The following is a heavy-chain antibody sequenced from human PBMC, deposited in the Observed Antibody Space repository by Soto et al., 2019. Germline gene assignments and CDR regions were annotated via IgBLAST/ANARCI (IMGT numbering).Heavy chain of an antibody. CDR1: GGTFSSYA. Sequence: SVKVSCKASGGTFSSYAISWVRQAPGQGLEWMGGIIPIFGTANYAQKFQGRVTITADKSTSTAYMELSSLRSEDTAVYYCEREPHRVKYYDFWSGYYKYAFDIWG. D-gene: IGHD3-3*01. J-gene: IGHJ3*02. CDR3: EREPHRVKYYDFWSGYYKYAFDI. CDR2: IIPIFGTA. V-gene: IGHV1-69*06.